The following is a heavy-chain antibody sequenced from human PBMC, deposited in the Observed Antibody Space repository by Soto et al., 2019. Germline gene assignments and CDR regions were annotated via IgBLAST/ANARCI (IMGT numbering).Heavy chain of an antibody. CDR3: ARDCSSSSCYGYFQH. J-gene: IGHJ1*01. D-gene: IGHD2-2*01. CDR2: ISGSGSTI. V-gene: IGHV3-11*01. CDR1: GFTFSDYY. Sequence: QVQLVESGGGLVKPGGSLRLSCAASGFTFSDYYMRWIRQAPGKGLEWVSHISGSGSTIYFADSVKGRFTISRDNAKNSLYLQMNSLRAEDTAVYYCARDCSSSSCYGYFQHWGQGTRVTVSS.